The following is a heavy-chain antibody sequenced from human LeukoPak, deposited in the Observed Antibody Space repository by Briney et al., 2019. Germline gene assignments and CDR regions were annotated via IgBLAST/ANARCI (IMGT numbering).Heavy chain of an antibody. CDR2: ISYDGSNE. CDR1: GFTFTNYA. V-gene: IGHV3-30*03. Sequence: GGSLRLSCAASGFTFTNYAMHWVRQAPGKGLEWVAVISYDGSNEYYADSVKGRFTISRDNSKNTLYLQMNSLRAEDTAVYYCARESVVNPLDAFDIWGQGTMVTVSS. D-gene: IGHD4-23*01. J-gene: IGHJ3*02. CDR3: ARESVVNPLDAFDI.